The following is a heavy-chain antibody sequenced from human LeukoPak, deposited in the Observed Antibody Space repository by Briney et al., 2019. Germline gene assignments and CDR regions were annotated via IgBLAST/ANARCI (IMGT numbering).Heavy chain of an antibody. CDR1: GFTFSTFW. CDR3: VRDRGWLQFDF. Sequence: PGGSLRLSCAASGFTFSTFWMNWVREAPGKGLGWVANIKEDGSEKYYVDSLKGGFTISRDNAKNSLYLQMNSLRDDDTALYYCVRDRGWLQFDFWGQGTPVTVSS. J-gene: IGHJ4*02. V-gene: IGHV3-7*04. CDR2: IKEDGSEK. D-gene: IGHD5-24*01.